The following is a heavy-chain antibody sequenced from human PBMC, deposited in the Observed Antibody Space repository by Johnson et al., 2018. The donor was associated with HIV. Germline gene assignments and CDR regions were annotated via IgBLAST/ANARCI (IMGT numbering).Heavy chain of an antibody. CDR1: GFTFDDYA. CDR2: ISYDAVNK. Sequence: QVQLVESGGGLVQPGRSLRLSCAASGFTFDDYAMHWVRQAPGQGLEWVALISYDAVNKYYANSVKGRFTISRDNSKNTLYLQMNSLRPEDAAIYYCARGRGELLGGAFDIWGQGTMVTVSS. D-gene: IGHD1-26*01. V-gene: IGHV3-30*03. J-gene: IGHJ3*02. CDR3: ARGRGELLGGAFDI.